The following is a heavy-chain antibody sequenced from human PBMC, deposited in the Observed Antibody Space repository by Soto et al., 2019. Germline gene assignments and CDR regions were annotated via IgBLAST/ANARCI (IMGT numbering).Heavy chain of an antibody. Sequence: PGGSLRLSCAASGFTFSSYVMHWVRQGPGKGLEWVSTISGSGENTYYADFVKGRLTVSRDNSRNTIYLQMSSLTVDDTALYYCAKNSGWYNTWGQGALVTVSS. CDR3: AKNSGWYNT. CDR1: GFTFSSYV. J-gene: IGHJ5*02. D-gene: IGHD3-10*01. V-gene: IGHV3-23*01. CDR2: ISGSGENT.